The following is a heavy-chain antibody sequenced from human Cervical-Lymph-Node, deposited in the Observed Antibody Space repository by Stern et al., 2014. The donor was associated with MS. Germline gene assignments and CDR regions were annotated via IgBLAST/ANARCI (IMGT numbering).Heavy chain of an antibody. CDR2: LYPGDSDT. J-gene: IGHJ5*02. CDR3: ARQIEVAVAGTLNWFDP. Sequence: QLVQSGAEVKKPGESLKISCKGSGYSFTSYWIGWVRQMPGKGLEWMGILYPGDSDTRYSPSFQGQVTISADKSISTAYLQWSSLKASDTAMYYCARQIEVAVAGTLNWFDPWGQGTLVTVSS. D-gene: IGHD6-19*01. V-gene: IGHV5-51*01. CDR1: GYSFTSYW.